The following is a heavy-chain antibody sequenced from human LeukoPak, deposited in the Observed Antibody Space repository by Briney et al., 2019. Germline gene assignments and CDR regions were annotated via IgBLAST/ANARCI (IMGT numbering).Heavy chain of an antibody. V-gene: IGHV4-59*01. D-gene: IGHD4-17*01. CDR3: ARATPYGDYVDY. CDR1: GGSISSYY. CDR2: IYYSGST. Sequence: SETLSLTCTVSGGSISSYYWSWIRQPPGKGLEWIGYIYYSGSTNYNPSLKSRVTISVDTSKNQFSLKLSSVTAADTAVYYCARATPYGDYVDYWGQGILVTVSS. J-gene: IGHJ4*02.